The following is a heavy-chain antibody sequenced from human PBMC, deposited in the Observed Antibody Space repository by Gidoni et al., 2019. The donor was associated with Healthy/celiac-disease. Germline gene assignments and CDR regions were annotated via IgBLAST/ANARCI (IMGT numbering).Heavy chain of an antibody. D-gene: IGHD2-2*01. CDR1: GYTFTSYA. V-gene: IGHV1-3*01. J-gene: IGHJ4*02. Sequence: QVQLVQSGAEVKKPGASVKVSCKASGYTFTSYAMHWVRQAPGQRLEWMGWINAGNGNTKYSQQFQGRVTITRDTSASTAYMELSSLRSEDTAVYYCARGRVVVVPAARSRELVTYWGQGTLVTVSS. CDR3: ARGRVVVVPAARSRELVTY. CDR2: INAGNGNT.